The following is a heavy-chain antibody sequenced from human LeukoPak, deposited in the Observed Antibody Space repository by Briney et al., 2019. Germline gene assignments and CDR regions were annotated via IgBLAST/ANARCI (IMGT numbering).Heavy chain of an antibody. J-gene: IGHJ6*03. CDR1: GYSISSGYY. D-gene: IGHD6-6*01. V-gene: IGHV4-38-2*02. CDR3: ARGSIAARPHYYYYMDV. CDR2: IYHSGST. Sequence: PSETLSLTCSVSGYSISSGYYWGWIRQPPGKGLEWIGSIYHSGSTYYNPSLKSRVTISVDTSKNQFSLKLSSVTAADTAVYYCARGSIAARPHYYYYMDVWGKGTTVTVSS.